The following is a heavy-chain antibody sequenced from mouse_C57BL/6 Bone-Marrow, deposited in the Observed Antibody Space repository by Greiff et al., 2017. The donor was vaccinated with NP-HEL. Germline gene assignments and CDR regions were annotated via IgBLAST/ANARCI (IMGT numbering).Heavy chain of an antibody. D-gene: IGHD1-1*01. CDR2: IYPRSGNT. J-gene: IGHJ2*01. V-gene: IGHV1-81*01. CDR1: GYTFTSYG. CDR3: ARGYYGSNFDY. Sequence: VQGVESGAELARPGASVKLSCKASGYTFTSYGISWVKQRTGQGLEWIGEIYPRSGNTYYNEKFKGKATLTADKSSSTAYMELRSLTSEDSAVYFCARGYYGSNFDYWGQGTTLTVSS.